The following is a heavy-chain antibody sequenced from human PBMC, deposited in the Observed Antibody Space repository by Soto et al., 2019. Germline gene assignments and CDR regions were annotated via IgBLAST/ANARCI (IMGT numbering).Heavy chain of an antibody. J-gene: IGHJ4*02. CDR2: FDPEDGET. Sequence: ASVKVSCKVSGYTLTELSMHWVRQAPGKGLEWRGGFDPEDGETIYAQKFQGRVTITADKSTSTAYMELSSLRSEDTAVYYCARLRVGATNNYFDYWGQGTLVTVSS. CDR3: ARLRVGATNNYFDY. CDR1: GYTLTELS. D-gene: IGHD1-26*01. V-gene: IGHV1-24*01.